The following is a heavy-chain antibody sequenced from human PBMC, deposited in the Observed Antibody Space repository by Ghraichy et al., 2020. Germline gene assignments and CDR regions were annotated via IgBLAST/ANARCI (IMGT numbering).Heavy chain of an antibody. D-gene: IGHD2-21*02. CDR2: MNEGGSEK. J-gene: IGHJ4*02. CDR3: VREWRCGGGDCYSKPDY. CDR1: GITLSRYW. Sequence: GGSLRLSCAASGITLSRYWMSWVRQAPGKGLEWVATMNEGGSEKNYVDSVKGRFSISRADAKHSLCLQMNNLRVEDTAVYYCVREWRCGGGDCYSKPDYWGQGTMVTVSS. V-gene: IGHV3-7*05.